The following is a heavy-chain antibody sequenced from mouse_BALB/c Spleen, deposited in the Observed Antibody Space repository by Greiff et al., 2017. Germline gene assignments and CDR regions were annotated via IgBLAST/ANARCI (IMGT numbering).Heavy chain of an antibody. CDR1: GFTFSSYA. CDR3: ARDDGYDGLGY. D-gene: IGHD2-2*01. J-gene: IGHJ4*01. Sequence: EVMLVESGGGLVKPGGSLKLSCAASGFTFSSYAMSWVRQSPEKRLEWVAEISSGGSYTYYPDTVTGRFTISRDNAKNTLYLEMSSLRSEDTAMCYCARDDGYDGLGYWGQGTSVTVSS. CDR2: ISSGGSYT. V-gene: IGHV5-9-4*01.